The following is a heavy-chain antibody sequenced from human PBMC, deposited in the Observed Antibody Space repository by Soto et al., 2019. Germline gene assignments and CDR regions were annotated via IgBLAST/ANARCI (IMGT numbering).Heavy chain of an antibody. V-gene: IGHV1-46*01. CDR1: GYRLSNYY. Sequence: QVDLVQSGAEVKKPGASVKMSCKSSGYRLSNYYMHWVRQAPGQGLEWMGIVNPSDGRANYARKFQGRVTMTWDTSTTTLYMEVHSLRSDDTAIYYCAIAELIVAGQAFDSWGQGTLVTVSS. CDR3: AIAELIVAGQAFDS. J-gene: IGHJ4*02. D-gene: IGHD5-12*01. CDR2: VNPSDGRA.